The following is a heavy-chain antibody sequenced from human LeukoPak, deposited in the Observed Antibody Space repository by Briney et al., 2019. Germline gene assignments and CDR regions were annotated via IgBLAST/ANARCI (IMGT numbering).Heavy chain of an antibody. CDR1: GFTFSNYA. J-gene: IGHJ4*02. V-gene: IGHV3-23*01. Sequence: GGSLRLSCTASGFTFSNYAMSWVRQAPGKGLEWVSVISGSGTSTYYADSVKGRFTISGDNSKNTLYLQMNSLRAEDTAVYYCATHMTTVTTGFDYWGQGTLVTVSS. D-gene: IGHD4-17*01. CDR2: ISGSGTST. CDR3: ATHMTTVTTGFDY.